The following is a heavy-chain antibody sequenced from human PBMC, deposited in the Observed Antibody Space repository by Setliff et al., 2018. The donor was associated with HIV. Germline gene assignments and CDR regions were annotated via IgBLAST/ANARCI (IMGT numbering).Heavy chain of an antibody. V-gene: IGHV3-72*01. Sequence: QVGGSLRLSCAASGFTFSDHYMDWVRQAPGKGLEWVGRTRNKVNSYTTEYAASVKGRFTISRDDSKNSLYLQMNSLKTEDTAVYYCATMTTVTIAFDYWGQGTLVTVSS. D-gene: IGHD4-4*01. CDR1: GFTFSDHY. J-gene: IGHJ4*02. CDR3: ATMTTVTIAFDY. CDR2: TRNKVNSYTT.